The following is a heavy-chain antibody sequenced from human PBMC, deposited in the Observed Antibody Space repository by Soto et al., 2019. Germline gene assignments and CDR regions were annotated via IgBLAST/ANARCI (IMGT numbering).Heavy chain of an antibody. V-gene: IGHV3-33*01. J-gene: IGHJ5*02. CDR3: ARDVDTTSHFNRFDP. D-gene: IGHD5-18*01. CDR1: GFSLSGYG. Sequence: PGGSLRLSCEGSGFSLSGYGIHWVRQAPGKGLEWVAVIWYDGIRKNYGDSVRGRFTVSRDSSKNMVYLQMDSLKVEDTALYYCARDVDTTSHFNRFDPWGQGVMVTVSS. CDR2: IWYDGIRK.